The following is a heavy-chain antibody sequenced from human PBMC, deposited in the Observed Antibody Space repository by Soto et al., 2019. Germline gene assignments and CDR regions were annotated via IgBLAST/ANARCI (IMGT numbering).Heavy chain of an antibody. CDR2: IDPSDSQT. V-gene: IGHV5-10-1*01. Sequence: PGESLKISCKGSGYSFAGYWITWVRQKPGKGLEWMGRIDPSDSQTYYSPSFRGHVTISATKSITTVFLQWSSLRASDTAMYYCERQTYAAATGPNFLSYFGYWGPETLLTVSS. CDR1: GYSFAGYW. J-gene: IGHJ4*01. CDR3: ERQTYAAATGPNFLSYFGY. D-gene: IGHD2-15*01.